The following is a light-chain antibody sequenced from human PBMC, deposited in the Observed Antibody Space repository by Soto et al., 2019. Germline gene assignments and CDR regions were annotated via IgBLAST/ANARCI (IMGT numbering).Light chain of an antibody. CDR1: SRDGGDYKY. CDR2: LNS. CDR3: SSYTSSDIPYV. V-gene: IGLV2-14*01. J-gene: IGLJ1*01. Sequence: SALTQPASVSGSPGQSITISCPGTSRDGGDYKYVAWYQPHPDKAPKLIIFLNSTRPSGVSNRLSGSKSGNTASLTISGLQAEDEADYYCSSYTSSDIPYVFGTGTKLTVL.